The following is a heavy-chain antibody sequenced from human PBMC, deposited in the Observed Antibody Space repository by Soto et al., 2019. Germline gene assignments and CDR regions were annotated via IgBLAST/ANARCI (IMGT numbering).Heavy chain of an antibody. CDR3: ASEGHSSWEWLDP. Sequence: QVQLQESGPGLVEPSQTLSLVCSVSGDPLSYGGYYWSWVSQSPGKALEWIGFVYHTGATYYHPSLESRVTMAVDMSKHEFSLKLTSVKAADTANYYCASEGHSSWEWLDPWGQGILVTVSS. CDR2: VYHTGAT. J-gene: IGHJ5*02. V-gene: IGHV4-31*03. D-gene: IGHD1-26*01. CDR1: GDPLSYGGYY.